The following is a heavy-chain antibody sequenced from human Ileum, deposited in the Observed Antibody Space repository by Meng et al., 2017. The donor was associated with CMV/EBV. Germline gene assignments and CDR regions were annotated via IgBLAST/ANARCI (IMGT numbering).Heavy chain of an antibody. V-gene: IGHV4-4*02. CDR1: VSIRSGDW. D-gene: IGHD2-15*01. CDR3: ARIREGCSANSCYLEN. Sequence: VSIRSGDWFPWVRLPPGMAPEWIGETYYGWKRNYHPSLKSRVIISADKSENMFFLNLNSVTAADTAVYYCARIREGCSANSCYLENWGQGALVTVSS. J-gene: IGHJ4*02. CDR2: TYYGWKR.